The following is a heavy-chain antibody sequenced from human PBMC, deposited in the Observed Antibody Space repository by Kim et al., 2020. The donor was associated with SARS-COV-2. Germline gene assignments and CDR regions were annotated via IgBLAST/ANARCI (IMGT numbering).Heavy chain of an antibody. J-gene: IGHJ3*02. V-gene: IGHV3-48*02. Sequence: GGSLRLSCAASGFTFSSYSMNWVPHAPGKGLAWGSYISSSSSTIHYADPVKGRFTISRDNAKNSLYLQMNSMRDEDTAVYYCARVSTIDDAFDIWGQGTMVTVSS. CDR1: GFTFSSYS. CDR3: ARVSTIDDAFDI. CDR2: ISSSSSTI.